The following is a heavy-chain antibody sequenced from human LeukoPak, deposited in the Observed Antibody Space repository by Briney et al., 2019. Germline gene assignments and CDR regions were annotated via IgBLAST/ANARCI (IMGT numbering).Heavy chain of an antibody. J-gene: IGHJ4*02. CDR1: GFTFSNYA. V-gene: IGHV3-21*01. CDR2: ISGSSTDI. D-gene: IGHD7-27*01. Sequence: GGSLRLSCAASGFTFSNYAMNWVRQAPGKGLEWVSSISGSSTDIYYADSVKGRFTISRDNAKNSLYLQMNSLRVEDTAIYYCARDYVWGSSESDYWGQGTLVTVSS. CDR3: ARDYVWGSSESDY.